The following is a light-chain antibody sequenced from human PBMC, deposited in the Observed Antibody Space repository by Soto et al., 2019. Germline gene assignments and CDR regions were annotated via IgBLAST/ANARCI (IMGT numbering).Light chain of an antibody. CDR2: GAS. CDR1: QSISSK. CDR3: QQYDTWFSIT. J-gene: IGKJ5*01. Sequence: EIVMTRSPATLSVSPGGRANLSCRASQSISSKLGWYQQKPGQAPRLLIYGASTRAPGIPARFSGSGSETEFTLTISSLQSEDFGVYYCQQYDTWFSITFGQGTRLEIK. V-gene: IGKV3-15*01.